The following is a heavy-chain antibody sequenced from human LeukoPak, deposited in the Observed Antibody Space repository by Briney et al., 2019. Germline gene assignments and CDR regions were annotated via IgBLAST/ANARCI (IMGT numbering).Heavy chain of an antibody. CDR1: GFTFSDYY. CDR3: ARVRGDYDYVWGSYRYRIGYFDY. Sequence: GGSLRLSCAASGFTFSDYYMSWIRQAPGKGLEWVSYISSSGSTIYYADSVKGRFTISRDNAKNSLYLQMNSLRVEDTAVYYCARVRGDYDYVWGSYRYRIGYFDYWGQGTLVTVSS. CDR2: ISSSGSTI. J-gene: IGHJ4*02. D-gene: IGHD3-16*02. V-gene: IGHV3-11*01.